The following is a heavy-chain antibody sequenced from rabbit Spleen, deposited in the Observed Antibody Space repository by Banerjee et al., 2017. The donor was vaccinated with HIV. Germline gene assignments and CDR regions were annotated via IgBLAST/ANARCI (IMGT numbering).Heavy chain of an antibody. CDR2: IDPLFGST. J-gene: IGHJ4*01. D-gene: IGHD1-1*01. CDR3: ARVSSSASGFFTL. CDR1: GFDFSSYY. Sequence: QSLEESGGDLVKPGASLTLTCKASGFDFSSYYMSWVRQAPGKGLEWIGFIDPLFGSTYYTNWVHGRFTVSSHNAQNTLFLHLNSLTAADTATYFCARVSSSASGFFTLWGQGTLVTVS. V-gene: IGHV1S7*01.